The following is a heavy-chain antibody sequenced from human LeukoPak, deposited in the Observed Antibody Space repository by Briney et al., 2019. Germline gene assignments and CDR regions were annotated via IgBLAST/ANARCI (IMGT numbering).Heavy chain of an antibody. Sequence: HPGGSLRLSCAASGFTFSVHWMSWVRQAPGKGLEWVANIKPDGSEKNYVDSVKGRFTISIDNAKNSLYLQMNSLGVEDTAVYWCARELSWSGRDYWGQGTLVTVSS. J-gene: IGHJ4*02. D-gene: IGHD3-3*01. CDR1: GFTFSVHW. V-gene: IGHV3-7*01. CDR3: ARELSWSGRDY. CDR2: IKPDGSEK.